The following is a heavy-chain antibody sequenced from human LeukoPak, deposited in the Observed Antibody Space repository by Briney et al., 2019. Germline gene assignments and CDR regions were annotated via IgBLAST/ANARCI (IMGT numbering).Heavy chain of an antibody. V-gene: IGHV4-59*01. J-gene: IGHJ4*02. D-gene: IGHD3-22*01. CDR3: ARVVPDYYDSSGLDY. Sequence: KSSETLSLTCAVYGGSFSGYYWSWIRQPPGKGLEWIGYIYYSGSTNYNPSLKSRVTISVDTSKNQFSLKLSSVTAADTAVYYCARVVPDYYDSSGLDYWGQGTLVTVSS. CDR1: GGSFSGYY. CDR2: IYYSGST.